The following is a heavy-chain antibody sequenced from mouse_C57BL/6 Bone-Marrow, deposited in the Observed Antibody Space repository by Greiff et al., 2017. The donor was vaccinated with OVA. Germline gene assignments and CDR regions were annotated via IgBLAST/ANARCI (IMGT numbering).Heavy chain of an antibody. CDR3: TKLRLYFDY. Sequence: VQGVESGAELVRPGASVTLSCKASGYTFTDYEMHWVKQTPVHGLEWIGAIDPETGGTAYNQKFKGKAILTADKSSSTAYMELRSLTSEDSAVYYCTKLRLYFDYWGQGTTLTVSS. V-gene: IGHV1-15*01. D-gene: IGHD1-1*01. J-gene: IGHJ2*01. CDR2: IDPETGGT. CDR1: GYTFTDYE.